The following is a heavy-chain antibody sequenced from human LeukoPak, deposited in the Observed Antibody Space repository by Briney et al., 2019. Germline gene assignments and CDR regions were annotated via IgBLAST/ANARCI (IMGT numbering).Heavy chain of an antibody. D-gene: IGHD5-24*01. Sequence: ASVKVSCKASGYTFTSYYMHWVRQAPGQGLEWMGIINPSGGSTSYAQKFQGRVTMTRDTSTSTVYMELSSLRSEDTAVYYCASPGGQTLEMANTVGFDYWGQGTLVTVSS. V-gene: IGHV1-46*01. J-gene: IGHJ4*02. CDR1: GYTFTSYY. CDR2: INPSGGST. CDR3: ASPGGQTLEMANTVGFDY.